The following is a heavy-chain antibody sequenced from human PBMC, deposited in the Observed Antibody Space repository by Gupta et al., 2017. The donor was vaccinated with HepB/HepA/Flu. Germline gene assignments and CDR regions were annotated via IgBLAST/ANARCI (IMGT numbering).Heavy chain of an antibody. Sequence: QAQLQESGTGLVNPPPTLSLTCTVPGGSIISGDYYWSWIRQPPGKGLEWIGYIYYTGSTYYNPSLTSRVTISVDTSKNQFSLKHTSVTAADTAVYYCARGTSGIPSAIDSWCQVTLVTVSS. J-gene: IGHJ4*02. D-gene: IGHD2-8*01. CDR3: ARGTSGIPSAIDS. CDR2: IYYTGST. CDR1: GGSIISGDYY. V-gene: IGHV4-30-4*01.